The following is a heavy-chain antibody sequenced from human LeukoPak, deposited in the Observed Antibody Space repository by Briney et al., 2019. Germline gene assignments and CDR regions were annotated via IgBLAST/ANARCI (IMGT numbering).Heavy chain of an antibody. V-gene: IGHV3-30*03. J-gene: IGHJ5*02. CDR3: ARPRGAAAGTFGFGP. Sequence: PGGSLRLSCAASGFTFTSYVMHWVRQAPGKGLQWVALISYDGSNKYYADSVKGRFTISRDNSKNTLYLQMNSLRAEDTAVYYCARPRGAAAGTFGFGPWGQGTLVTVSS. CDR1: GFTFTSYV. D-gene: IGHD6-13*01. CDR2: ISYDGSNK.